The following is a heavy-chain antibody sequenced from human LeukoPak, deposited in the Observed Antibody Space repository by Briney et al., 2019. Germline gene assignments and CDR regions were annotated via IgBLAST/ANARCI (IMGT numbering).Heavy chain of an antibody. CDR2: ISGSGGST. J-gene: IGHJ4*02. CDR1: GFTFSSYA. CDR3: AKVWSVPDYFDY. V-gene: IGHV3-23*01. D-gene: IGHD1-1*01. Sequence: PGGSLRLSCAASGFTFSSYAMSWVRQAPGKGLEWVSAISGSGGSTYYADSVKGRFTISRDNSKNTLYLQMNSLRAEDTAVYYFAKVWSVPDYFDYWGQGTLVTVSS.